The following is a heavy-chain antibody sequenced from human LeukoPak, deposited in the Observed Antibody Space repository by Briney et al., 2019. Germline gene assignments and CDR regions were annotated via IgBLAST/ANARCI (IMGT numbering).Heavy chain of an antibody. D-gene: IGHD3-22*01. V-gene: IGHV3-23*01. CDR2: IGGSGVST. CDR1: GFTFSTYG. CDR3: ARVYYDSSGLLDY. Sequence: GGTLRLSCAAAGFTFSTYGMTWVRQAPGKGLEWVSAIGGSGVSTYYADSVKGRFTISRDNSRNTLYLQMNSLRAEDTAVYYCARVYYDSSGLLDYWGQGTLVTVSS. J-gene: IGHJ4*02.